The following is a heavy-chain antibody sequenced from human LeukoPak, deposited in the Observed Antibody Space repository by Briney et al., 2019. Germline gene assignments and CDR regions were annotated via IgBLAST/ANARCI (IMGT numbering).Heavy chain of an antibody. J-gene: IGHJ4*02. CDR1: GFTFSGYA. Sequence: PGGSLRLSCAASGFTFSGYALHWVRQPPGKGLEWVAVIWYDGSKKYYADSVKGRFTISRDNSKNTLYLQINSLRDEDTAVYYCARDIQYFEILTGYSALDYWGQGTLVTVSS. D-gene: IGHD3-9*01. CDR2: IWYDGSKK. V-gene: IGHV3-33*08. CDR3: ARDIQYFEILTGYSALDY.